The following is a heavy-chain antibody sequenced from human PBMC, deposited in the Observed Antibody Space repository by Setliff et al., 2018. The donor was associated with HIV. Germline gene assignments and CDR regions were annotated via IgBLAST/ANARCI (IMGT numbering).Heavy chain of an antibody. J-gene: IGHJ4*02. CDR3: ARDVAVASFFNY. CDR2: IKQDASEK. Sequence: GGSLRLSCAASGFTLSSYWMSWVRQAPGKGLEWVANIKQDASEKYFLDPVKGRFTISRDNAKNSLYLQMSSLRAEDTAVYYCARDVAVASFFNYWGQGTLVTVSS. V-gene: IGHV3-7*03. CDR1: GFTLSSYW. D-gene: IGHD6-19*01.